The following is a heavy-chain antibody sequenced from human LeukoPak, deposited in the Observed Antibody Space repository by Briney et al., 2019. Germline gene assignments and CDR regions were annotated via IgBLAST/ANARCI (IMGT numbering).Heavy chain of an antibody. CDR2: ISGDGGTT. J-gene: IGHJ4*02. CDR1: GFTFINYH. Sequence: PGGSLRLSCAASGFTFINYHMSWVRQAPGKGLEWVSAISGDGGTTYYADSVKGRFTISRDNSKNTLYLQMNSLRAEDTAVYYCAKVDDYVWGSYRQPPGTFDYWGQGTLVTVSS. V-gene: IGHV3-23*01. CDR3: AKVDDYVWGSYRQPPGTFDY. D-gene: IGHD3-16*02.